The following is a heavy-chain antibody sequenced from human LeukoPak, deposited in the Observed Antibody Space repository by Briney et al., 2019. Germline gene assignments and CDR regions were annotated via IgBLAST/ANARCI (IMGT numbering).Heavy chain of an antibody. J-gene: IGHJ4*02. CDR2: IYTSGST. Sequence: KPSETLSLTCTVSGGSISSYYWSWIRQPPGKGLEWIGYIYTSGSTNYNPSLKSRVTISVDTSKNQFSLKLSSVTAADTAVYYCARVSSSSWYFDYWGQGTLVTVSS. CDR3: ARVSSSSWYFDY. D-gene: IGHD6-6*01. V-gene: IGHV4-4*09. CDR1: GGSISSYY.